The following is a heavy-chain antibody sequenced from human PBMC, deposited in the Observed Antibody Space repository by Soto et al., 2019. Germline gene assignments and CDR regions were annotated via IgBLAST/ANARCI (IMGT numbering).Heavy chain of an antibody. CDR1: GGSVSDNF. J-gene: IGHJ5*01. D-gene: IGHD2-21*02. V-gene: IGHV4-4*07. CDR2: IHARGST. CDR3: ARGPYCGGDCFFAS. Sequence: ETLSLTCTVFGGSVSDNFWSWVRQPAGKGPEYIGRIHARGSTNYNPSLKSRVTMSVDTSHNQFSLRLSSVTAADTAVYYCARGPYCGGDCFFASWGQGALVTVSS.